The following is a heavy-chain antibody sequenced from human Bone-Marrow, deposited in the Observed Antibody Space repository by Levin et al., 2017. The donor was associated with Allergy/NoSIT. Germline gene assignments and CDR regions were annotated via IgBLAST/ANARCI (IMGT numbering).Heavy chain of an antibody. CDR2: ISAYNGNT. CDR1: GYTFTSYG. V-gene: IGHV1-18*01. D-gene: IGHD2-2*03. J-gene: IGHJ4*02. Sequence: AASVKVSCKASGYTFTSYGISWVRQAPGQGLEWMGWISAYNGNTNYAQKLQGRVTMTTDTSTSTAYMELRSLRSDDTAVYYCARDGYCSSTSCYPLFDYWGQGTLVTVSS. CDR3: ARDGYCSSTSCYPLFDY.